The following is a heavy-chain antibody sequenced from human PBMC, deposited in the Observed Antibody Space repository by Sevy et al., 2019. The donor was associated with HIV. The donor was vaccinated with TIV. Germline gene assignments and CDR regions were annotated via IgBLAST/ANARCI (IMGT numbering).Heavy chain of an antibody. CDR1: GFSFDSYG. CDR2: ISGSGTRT. Sequence: GGSLRLSCAVSGFSFDSYGMTWVRQAPGKGLEWVSGISGSGTRTYHADSVKGRFSISRDNSKNRLYLQMNSLRSEDAGINYCAKGGGGHYDPDEIGYYFYYYNMDVWGKGTTVTVSS. V-gene: IGHV3-23*01. CDR3: AKGGGGHYDPDEIGYYFYYYNMDV. J-gene: IGHJ6*03. D-gene: IGHD3-22*01.